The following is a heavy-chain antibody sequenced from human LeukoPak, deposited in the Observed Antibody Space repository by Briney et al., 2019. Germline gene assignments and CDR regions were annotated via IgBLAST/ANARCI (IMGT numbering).Heavy chain of an antibody. Sequence: TGGSLRLSCAASGFTLRTNLMSWVRQAPGKGLECVANIKQDGSEKYYVDSVKGRFTISRDNAKNSLYLQMNSLRAEDTAVYYCARFSSSWYYFDYWGQGTLVAVSS. CDR2: IKQDGSEK. V-gene: IGHV3-7*01. CDR1: GFTLRTNL. D-gene: IGHD6-13*01. J-gene: IGHJ4*02. CDR3: ARFSSSWYYFDY.